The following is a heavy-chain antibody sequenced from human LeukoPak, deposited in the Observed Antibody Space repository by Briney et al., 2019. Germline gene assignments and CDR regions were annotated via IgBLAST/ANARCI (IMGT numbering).Heavy chain of an antibody. CDR3: AKSRPGYSSGCFDY. D-gene: IGHD6-19*01. Sequence: GGSLRLSCAASGFSFSDSAMHWVRLAPGKGLEWVSAISGSGSTTYYADSVKGRFTISRDNSKNTLYLQMNSLRAEDTAVYYCAKSRPGYSSGCFDYWGQGTLVTVSS. J-gene: IGHJ4*02. CDR2: ISGSGSTT. V-gene: IGHV3-23*01. CDR1: GFSFSDSA.